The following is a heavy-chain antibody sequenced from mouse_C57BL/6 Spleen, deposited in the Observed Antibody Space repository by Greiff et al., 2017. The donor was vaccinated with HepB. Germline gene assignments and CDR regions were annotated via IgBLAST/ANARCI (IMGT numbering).Heavy chain of an antibody. CDR1: GYTFTSHW. V-gene: IGHV1-55*01. J-gene: IGHJ2*01. CDR3: ERSFITTVVEAGNY. Sequence: QVQLQQPGAELVKPGASVKMSCKASGYTFTSHWITWVKQRPGQGLEWIGDIYPGSGSTNYNEKFKSKATLTVDTSSSTAYMQLSSLTSEDSAVYYCERSFITTVVEAGNYWGQGTTLTVSS. CDR2: IYPGSGST. D-gene: IGHD1-1*01.